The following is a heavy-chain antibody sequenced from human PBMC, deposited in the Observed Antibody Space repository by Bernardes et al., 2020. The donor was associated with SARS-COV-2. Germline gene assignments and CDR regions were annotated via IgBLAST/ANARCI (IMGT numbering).Heavy chain of an antibody. Sequence: GGSLRLSCAASGFTFSRYGMHWVHQAPGKGLEWVAVTSYDGKNKYHADSVKGRFTISRDNSNNTVYLQMNSLRAEDTAVYYCAKDSGIAVAGTKNWFDPWGQGTLVTVSS. J-gene: IGHJ5*02. D-gene: IGHD6-13*01. V-gene: IGHV3-30*18. CDR1: GFTFSRYG. CDR3: AKDSGIAVAGTKNWFDP. CDR2: TSYDGKNK.